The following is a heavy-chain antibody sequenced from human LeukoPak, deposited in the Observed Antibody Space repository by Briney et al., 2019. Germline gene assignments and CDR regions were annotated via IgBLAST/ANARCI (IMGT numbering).Heavy chain of an antibody. CDR2: INPNSGGT. V-gene: IGHV1-2*02. D-gene: IGHD5-12*01. CDR3: ARGYSGYPKEDAFDI. CDR1: GYTFTGYY. J-gene: IGHJ3*02. Sequence: VASVKVSSKASGYTFTGYYMHWVRQAPGQGLEWMGWINPNSGGTNYAQKFQGRVTMTRDTSISTAYMELSRLRSDDTAVYYCARGYSGYPKEDAFDIWGQGTMVTVSS.